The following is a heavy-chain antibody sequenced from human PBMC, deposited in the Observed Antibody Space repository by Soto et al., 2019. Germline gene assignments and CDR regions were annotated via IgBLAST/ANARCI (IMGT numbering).Heavy chain of an antibody. CDR1: GFSLSTSGVG. CDR2: IYWDDDK. J-gene: IGHJ3*02. CDR3: AHWYYDILTGYSDAFDI. V-gene: IGHV2-5*02. D-gene: IGHD3-9*01. Sequence: QITLKESGPTLVKPTQTLTLTCTFSGFSLSTSGVGVGWIRQPPGKALEWLALIYWDDDKRYSPSLKSRLTITNDTSKNQVVLTMTNMDAVDTATYYCAHWYYDILTGYSDAFDIWGQGTMVTVSS.